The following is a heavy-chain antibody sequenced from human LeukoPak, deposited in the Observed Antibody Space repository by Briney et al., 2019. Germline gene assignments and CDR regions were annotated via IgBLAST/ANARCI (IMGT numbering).Heavy chain of an antibody. J-gene: IGHJ5*02. Sequence: GGSLRLSCAASGFTFDDYAMHWVRQAPGKGLEWVSGISWNGGSIGYADSVKGRFTISRDNAKNSLYLQMNSLRAEDTALYYCAKGLVFGVVLWFDPWGQGTLVTVSS. V-gene: IGHV3-9*01. CDR1: GFTFDDYA. CDR2: ISWNGGSI. D-gene: IGHD3-3*01. CDR3: AKGLVFGVVLWFDP.